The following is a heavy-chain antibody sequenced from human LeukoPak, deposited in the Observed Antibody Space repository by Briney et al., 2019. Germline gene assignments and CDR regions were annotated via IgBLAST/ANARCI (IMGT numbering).Heavy chain of an antibody. J-gene: IGHJ4*02. CDR2: IWYDGSNK. V-gene: IGHV3-33*01. Sequence: GRSLRLSCAASGFTFSSYGMHWVRQAPGKGLEWVAVIWYDGSNKYYADSVKGRFTISRDNSKNTLYLQMNSLRAEDTAVYYCARVHYYDSSGYEGLFDYWGQGTLVTVSS. CDR1: GFTFSSYG. CDR3: ARVHYYDSSGYEGLFDY. D-gene: IGHD3-22*01.